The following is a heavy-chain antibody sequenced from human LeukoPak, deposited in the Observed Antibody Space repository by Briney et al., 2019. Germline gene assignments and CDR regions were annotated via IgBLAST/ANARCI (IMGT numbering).Heavy chain of an antibody. CDR2: ISWNSGSI. D-gene: IGHD4-23*01. J-gene: IGHJ6*02. CDR1: GFTIDDYA. CDR3: AKGGSPDYGGNRHYYYYGMDV. V-gene: IGHV3-9*01. Sequence: GRSLRLSCAASGFTIDDYAMHWVRQAPGKGLEWVSGISWNSGSIGYADSVKGRFTISRDNAKNSLYLQMNSLRAEDTALYYCAKGGSPDYGGNRHYYYYGMDVWGQGTTVTVSS.